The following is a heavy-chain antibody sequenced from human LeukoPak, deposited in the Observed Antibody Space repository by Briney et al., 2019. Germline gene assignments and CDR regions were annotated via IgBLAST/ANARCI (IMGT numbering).Heavy chain of an antibody. CDR2: TYLRSKWHN. V-gene: IGHV6-1*01. D-gene: IGHD4-17*01. J-gene: IGHJ4*02. Sequence: SQTLSLTCAISGDSVSSSRAAWNWIRQSPSRGLEWLGRTYLRSKWHNDYAVSVRSRIIINADTSKNRFSLQLNSVTPEDTAVYYCARGPSQLRNFDYWGQGTLVTVSS. CDR3: ARGPSQLRNFDY. CDR1: GDSVSSSRAA.